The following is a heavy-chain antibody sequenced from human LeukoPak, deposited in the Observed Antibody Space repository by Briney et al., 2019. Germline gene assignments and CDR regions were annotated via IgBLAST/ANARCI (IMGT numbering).Heavy chain of an antibody. D-gene: IGHD2-2*01. CDR2: IIPILGIA. Sequence: SVKVSCKASGGTFSSYAISWVRQAPGQGLEWMGRIIPILGIANYAQKFQGRVTITADKSTSTAYMELSSLRSEDTAVYYCAREPTCSSTSCYYFDYWGQGTLVTVSS. J-gene: IGHJ4*02. V-gene: IGHV1-69*04. CDR1: GGTFSSYA. CDR3: AREPTCSSTSCYYFDY.